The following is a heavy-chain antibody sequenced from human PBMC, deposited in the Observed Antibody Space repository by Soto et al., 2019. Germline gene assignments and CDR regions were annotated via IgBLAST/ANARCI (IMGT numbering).Heavy chain of an antibody. V-gene: IGHV3-21*01. CDR1: GFTFSTYN. CDR2: ISRTSSFI. CDR3: ARALRYCSGGICYPPPYYFDS. J-gene: IGHJ4*02. D-gene: IGHD2-15*01. Sequence: EVQLVESGGGLVKPGGSLRVSCAASGFTFSTYNMNWVRQAPGKGLEWVSSISRTSSFIYYADSVKGRFTISRDNAKNSLSLHMNSLRAEDTAVYYCARALRYCSGGICYPPPYYFDSWGKGTLVTVSS.